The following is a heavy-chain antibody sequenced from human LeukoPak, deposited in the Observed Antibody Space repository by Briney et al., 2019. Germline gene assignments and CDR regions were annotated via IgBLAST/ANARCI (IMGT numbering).Heavy chain of an antibody. D-gene: IGHD3-10*01. CDR2: IKQDGSEK. CDR1: GFTFSSYW. Sequence: GGSLRLSCAVSGFTFSSYWMSWVRQAPGKGLEWVANIKQDGSEKYYVDSVKGRFTISRDNAKNSLYLQMNSLRAEDRAVYYCARSDLVRGPKDFDYWGQGTLVTVSS. V-gene: IGHV3-7*01. CDR3: ARSDLVRGPKDFDY. J-gene: IGHJ4*02.